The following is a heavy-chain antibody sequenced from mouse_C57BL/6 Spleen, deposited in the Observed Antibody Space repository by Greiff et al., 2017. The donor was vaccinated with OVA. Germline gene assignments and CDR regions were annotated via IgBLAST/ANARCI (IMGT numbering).Heavy chain of an antibody. CDR2: ISYDGSN. V-gene: IGHV3-6*01. Sequence: EVQLQQSGPGLVKPSQSLSLTCSVTGYSITSGYYWNWIRQFPGNKLEWMGYISYDGSNNYNPSLKNRISITRDTSKNQLFLKLNSVTTEDTATYYCARRDEDEYYYAMDYWGQGTSVTVSS. D-gene: IGHD3-3*01. J-gene: IGHJ4*01. CDR3: ARRDEDEYYYAMDY. CDR1: GYSITSGYY.